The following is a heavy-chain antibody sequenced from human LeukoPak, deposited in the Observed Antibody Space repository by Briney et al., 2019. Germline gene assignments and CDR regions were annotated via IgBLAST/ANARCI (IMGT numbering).Heavy chain of an antibody. J-gene: IGHJ4*02. V-gene: IGHV3-30*02. CDR2: IRYDGSNK. D-gene: IGHD5-18*01. CDR1: GFTFSSYG. Sequence: GGSLRLSCAASGFTFSSYGMHWVRQAPGKGMEWVAFIRYDGSNKYYADSVKGRFTISRDNSKNTLYLQMNSLRAEDTAVYYCTAMVTVDYWGQGTLVTVSS. CDR3: TAMVTVDY.